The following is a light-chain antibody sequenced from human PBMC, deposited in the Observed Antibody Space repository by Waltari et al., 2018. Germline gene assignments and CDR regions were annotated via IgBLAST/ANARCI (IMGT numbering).Light chain of an antibody. V-gene: IGKV1-5*03. J-gene: IGKJ1*01. CDR1: QSIGSW. CDR3: QEFSTYYRT. Sequence: DIQMTQSPSTLSASVGERVTITCRASQSIGSWLAWFQQKPGKAPKLLIYKASNLESGVPSRFSGSGSGTEFTLTISSLQPDDFATYYCQEFSTYYRTFGQGTKVEIK. CDR2: KAS.